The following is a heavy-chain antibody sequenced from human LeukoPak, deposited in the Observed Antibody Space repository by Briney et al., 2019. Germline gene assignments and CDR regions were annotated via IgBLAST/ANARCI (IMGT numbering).Heavy chain of an antibody. J-gene: IGHJ6*03. CDR1: GFRFDDYG. V-gene: IGHV3-20*04. Sequence: PGGSLRLSCAASGFRFDDYGRSWVRHVPGKGLEWVSGTNWDGASTGYADSVKGRFTISRDNVKNFLYLQMNSLRVEDTALYFCGRVYCSTTSCYDYYDYYMDVWGKGTTVTVSS. D-gene: IGHD2-2*01. CDR2: TNWDGAST. CDR3: GRVYCSTTSCYDYYDYYMDV.